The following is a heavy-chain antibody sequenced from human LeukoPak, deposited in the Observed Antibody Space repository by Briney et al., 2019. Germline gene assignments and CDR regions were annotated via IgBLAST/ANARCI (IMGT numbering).Heavy chain of an antibody. CDR2: ISSSGSTI. V-gene: IGHV3-48*03. D-gene: IGHD7-27*01. Sequence: PGGSLRLSCAASGSTFSSYEMNWVREAPGKGLEWVSYISSSGSTIYYADSVKGRFTISRDNAKNSLYLQMNSLRAEDTAVYYCARGRRTGDRGYYFDYWGQGTLVTVSS. J-gene: IGHJ4*02. CDR3: ARGRRTGDRGYYFDY. CDR1: GSTFSSYE.